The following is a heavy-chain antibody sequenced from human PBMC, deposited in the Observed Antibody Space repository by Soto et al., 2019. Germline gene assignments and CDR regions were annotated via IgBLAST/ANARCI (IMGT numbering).Heavy chain of an antibody. CDR1: GFSLSDYW. V-gene: IGHV3-7*01. CDR2: IRQDGSEK. Sequence: EVQLVESGGGLVQPGGSLRLSCAASGFSLSDYWMSWVRQAPGKGLEWVANIRQDGSEKYYVDSVKGRFTISRDNAKNSMLLHMDSLRAEDTAMYFCALETAVTISWGQGTLVTVSS. J-gene: IGHJ5*02. D-gene: IGHD4-17*01. CDR3: ALETAVTIS.